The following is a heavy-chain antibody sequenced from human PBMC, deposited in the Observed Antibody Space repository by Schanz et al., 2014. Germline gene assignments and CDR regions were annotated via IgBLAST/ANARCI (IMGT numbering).Heavy chain of an antibody. CDR3: ARDLEGYDGGGGGFDP. D-gene: IGHD2-21*01. V-gene: IGHV3-33*01. Sequence: QVQLVESGGGVVQFGRSLRLSCVASGFTFSSYGMHWVRQAPGKGLEWVAVIWSDGSGKYYADSVKGRFTISRDNSKNTLYLQMNSLRAEDTAVYYCARDLEGYDGGGGGFDPWGQGTLVTVSS. J-gene: IGHJ5*02. CDR2: IWSDGSGK. CDR1: GFTFSSYG.